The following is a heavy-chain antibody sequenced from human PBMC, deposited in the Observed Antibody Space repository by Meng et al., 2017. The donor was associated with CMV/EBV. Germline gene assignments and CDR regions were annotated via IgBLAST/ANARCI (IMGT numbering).Heavy chain of an antibody. CDR2: TYYRSKWYN. CDR1: GDSVSSNSAA. CDR3: ARDPHSSSWYGWFDP. V-gene: IGHV6-1*01. D-gene: IGHD6-13*01. J-gene: IGHJ5*02. Sequence: QSVPGLVKPQQTPPLTWANSGDSVSSNSAAWNWIRQSPSRGLELLGRTYYRSKWYNDYAVSVKSRITINPDTSKNQFSLQLNSVTPEDTAVYYCARDPHSSSWYGWFDPWGQGTLVTVSS.